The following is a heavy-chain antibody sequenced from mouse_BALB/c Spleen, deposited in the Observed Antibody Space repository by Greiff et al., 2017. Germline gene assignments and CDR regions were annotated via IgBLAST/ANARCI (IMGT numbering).Heavy chain of an antibody. V-gene: IGHV7-3*02. CDR3: ARDTGIYYAMDY. CDR1: GFTFTDYY. Sequence: EVMLVESGGGLVQPGGSLRLSCATSGFTFTDYYMSWVRQPPGKALEWLGFIRNKANGYTTEYSASVKGRFTISRDNSQSILYLQMNTLRAEDSATYYCARDTGIYYAMDYWGQGTSVTVSS. J-gene: IGHJ4*01. CDR2: IRNKANGYTT.